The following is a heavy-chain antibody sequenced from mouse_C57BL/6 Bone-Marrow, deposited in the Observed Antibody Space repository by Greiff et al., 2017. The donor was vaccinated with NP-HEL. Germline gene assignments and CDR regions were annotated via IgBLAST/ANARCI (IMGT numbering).Heavy chain of an antibody. CDR3: ARVDY. V-gene: IGHV5-17*01. Sequence: EVKLVESGGGLVKPGGSLKLSCAASGFTFSDYGMHWVRQAPEKGLEWVAYISSGSSTIYYADTVKGRFTISRDNAKNTLFLQMTSLRSEDTAMYYCARVDYGGQGTLVTVSA. J-gene: IGHJ3*01. CDR2: ISSGSSTI. CDR1: GFTFSDYG.